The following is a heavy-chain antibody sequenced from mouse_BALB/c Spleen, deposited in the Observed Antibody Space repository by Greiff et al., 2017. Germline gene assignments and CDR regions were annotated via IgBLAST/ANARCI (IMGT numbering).Heavy chain of an antibody. CDR1: GFNIKDTY. CDR3: ARGYRYYYFDY. D-gene: IGHD2-14*01. CDR2: IDPANGNT. J-gene: IGHJ2*01. V-gene: IGHV14-3*02. Sequence: EVQVVESGAELVKPGASVKLSCTASGFNIKDTYMHWVKQRPEQGLEWIGRIDPANGNTKYDPKFQGKATITADTSSNTAYLQLSSLTSEDTAVYYCARGYRYYYFDYWGQGTTLTVSS.